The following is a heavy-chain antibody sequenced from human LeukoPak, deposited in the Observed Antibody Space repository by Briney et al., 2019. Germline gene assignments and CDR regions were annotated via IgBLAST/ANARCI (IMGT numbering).Heavy chain of an antibody. CDR1: GFTFGDFA. CDR3: AKGSPRAFRDSTGYYLPFDY. Sequence: GRSLRLSCAASGFTFGDFAMHWVRRPRGKCLEWVSGISWNTDTIAYADSVKGRFTISRDNAKNSLYLQMNRLRAEDTALYYCAKGSPRAFRDSTGYYLPFDYWGQGSLVIVSS. J-gene: IGHJ4*02. D-gene: IGHD3-22*01. V-gene: IGHV3-9*01. CDR2: ISWNTDTI.